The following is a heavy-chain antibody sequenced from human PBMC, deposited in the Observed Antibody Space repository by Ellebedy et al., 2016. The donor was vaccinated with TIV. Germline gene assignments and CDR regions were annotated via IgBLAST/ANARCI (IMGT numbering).Heavy chain of an antibody. J-gene: IGHJ4*02. CDR3: ARDQATGVVDY. CDR2: IYYSGST. V-gene: IGHV4-59*01. CDR1: GGSISSYY. Sequence: SETLSLTCTVSGGSISSYYWSWIRQPPGKGLEWIGYIYYSGSTYYNPSLKSRVTISVDTSKNQFSLKLSSVTAADTAVYYCARDQATGVVDYWGQGTLVTVSS. D-gene: IGHD4-23*01.